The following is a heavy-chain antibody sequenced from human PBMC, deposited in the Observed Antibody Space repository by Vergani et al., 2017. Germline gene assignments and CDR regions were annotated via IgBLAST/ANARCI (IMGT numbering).Heavy chain of an antibody. CDR2: ISSSSSYI. V-gene: IGHV3-21*01. D-gene: IGHD1-26*01. CDR1: GFTFSSYS. CDR3: ARYIVGAHSLFSYFDY. J-gene: IGHJ4*02. Sequence: EVQLVESGGGLVKPGGSLRLSCAASGFTFSSYSMNWVRQAPGKGLEWVSSISSSSSYIYYADSVKGRFTISRDNAKNSLYLQMNSLRAEDTAVYYCARYIVGAHSLFSYFDYWGQGTLVTVSS.